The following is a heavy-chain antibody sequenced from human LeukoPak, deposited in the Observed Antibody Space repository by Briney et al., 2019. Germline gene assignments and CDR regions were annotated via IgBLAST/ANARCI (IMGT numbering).Heavy chain of an antibody. CDR3: ARQGPAGHLDH. V-gene: IGHV3-48*02. CDR1: GFTFDDYG. CDR2: ITTSTTTI. J-gene: IGHJ4*02. Sequence: GGSLRLSCAASGFTFDDYGMSWVRQAPGKGLEWVSLITTSTTTIEYADSVKGRFTISRDNARNSLYLEMNSLRDEDTAVYYCARQGPAGHLDHWGQGTLVTVSS. D-gene: IGHD6-13*01.